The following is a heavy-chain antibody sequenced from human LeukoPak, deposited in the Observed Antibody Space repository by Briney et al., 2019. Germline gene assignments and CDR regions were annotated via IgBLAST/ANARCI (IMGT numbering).Heavy chain of an antibody. D-gene: IGHD3-3*01. CDR1: GYTFGNYW. CDR2: IYGDDFDT. Sequence: GESLQISCQASGYTFGNYWIGWVRQKSGKGLEWMGIIYGDDFDTRYSPSFQGQVTISADKSNRTAYLHWSSLKASDTAIYFCARSEWLLPRGEFDFWGQGTRVVVSS. J-gene: IGHJ4*02. V-gene: IGHV5-51*01. CDR3: ARSEWLLPRGEFDF.